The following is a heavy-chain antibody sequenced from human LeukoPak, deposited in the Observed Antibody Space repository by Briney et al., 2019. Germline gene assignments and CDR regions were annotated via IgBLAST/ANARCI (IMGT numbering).Heavy chain of an antibody. CDR1: GFTFSSYW. V-gene: IGHV3-74*01. CDR3: AKGRGWEASYYYYYMDV. CDR2: INNDGSST. D-gene: IGHD1-26*01. J-gene: IGHJ6*03. Sequence: GGSLRLSCAASGFTFSSYWMHWVRQAPGKGLVWVSRINNDGSSTNYADSVKGRFTISRDNAKNSLYLQMNSLRAEDTAVYYCAKGRGWEASYYYYYMDVWGKGTTVTISS.